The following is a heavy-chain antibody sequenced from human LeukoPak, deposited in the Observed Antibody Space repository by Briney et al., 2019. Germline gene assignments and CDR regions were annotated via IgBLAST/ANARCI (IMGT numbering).Heavy chain of an antibody. Sequence: GGSLRLSCAASGFTFSSYSMNWVRQAPGKGLEWVSSISSSSSYIYYADSVKGRFTISRDNAKNSLYLQMNSLRAEDTAVYYCARPPTVTTALGYWGQGTLVTVS. J-gene: IGHJ4*02. V-gene: IGHV3-21*01. CDR1: GFTFSSYS. CDR3: ARPPTVTTALGY. CDR2: ISSSSSYI. D-gene: IGHD4-11*01.